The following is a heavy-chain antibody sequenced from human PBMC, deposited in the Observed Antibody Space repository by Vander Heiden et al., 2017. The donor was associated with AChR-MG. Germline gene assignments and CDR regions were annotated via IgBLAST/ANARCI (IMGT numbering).Heavy chain of an antibody. CDR1: GGSLTGYY. CDR3: VSGRGWLSDS. D-gene: IGHD6-19*01. J-gene: IGHJ4*02. V-gene: IGHV4-59*01. Sequence: QVQLQESGPGLVKPSATLSLTCTVSGGSLTGYYCNWLRQPPGPGLEWIGYNYNTGSTNDNPSLKSRITISADTSKNQFSLKLKSVTAADTAVYDGVSGRGWLSDSWGQGTQVTVSS. CDR2: NYNTGST.